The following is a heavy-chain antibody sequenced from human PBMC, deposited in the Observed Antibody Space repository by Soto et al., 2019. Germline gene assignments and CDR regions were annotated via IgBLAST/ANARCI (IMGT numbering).Heavy chain of an antibody. CDR2: IIPIFGTA. J-gene: IGHJ3*02. D-gene: IGHD2-15*01. V-gene: IGHV1-69*13. CDR3: ARDRYCSGGSCSIPHAFDI. CDR1: GGTFSSYA. Sequence: GASVKVSCKASGGTFSSYAISWVRQAPGQGLEWMGGIIPIFGTANYAQKFQGRVTITADESTSTAYMELSSLRSEDTAVYYCARDRYCSGGSCSIPHAFDIWGQGTMVTVSS.